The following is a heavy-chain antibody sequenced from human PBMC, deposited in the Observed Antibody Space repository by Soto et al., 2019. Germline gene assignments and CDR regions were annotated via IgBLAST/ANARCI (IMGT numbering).Heavy chain of an antibody. V-gene: IGHV1-18*01. Sequence: ASVKVSCKASGYTFTSYGISWVRQAPGQGLEWMGWISAYNGNTNYAQKLQGRVTMTTDTSTSTAYMEMRSLRSDDTAVFYCLSDRNGTMIVVRNXDYWGQGTLVTVS. J-gene: IGHJ4*02. CDR1: GYTFTSYG. CDR2: ISAYNGNT. CDR3: LSDRNGTMIVVRNXDY. D-gene: IGHD3-22*01.